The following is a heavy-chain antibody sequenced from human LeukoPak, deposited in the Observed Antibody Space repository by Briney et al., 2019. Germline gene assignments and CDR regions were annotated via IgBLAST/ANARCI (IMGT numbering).Heavy chain of an antibody. CDR2: IYTSGST. CDR1: GGSISSGSYY. J-gene: IGHJ4*02. CDR3: ARGIPDYSSSSEVEYYFDY. Sequence: SETLSLTCTVSGGSISSGSYYWSWIRQPAGKGLEWIGRIYTSGSTNYNPSLKSRVTISVDTSKNQFSLKLSSVTAADTAVYYCARGIPDYSSSSEVEYYFDYWGQGTLVTVSS. D-gene: IGHD6-6*01. V-gene: IGHV4-61*02.